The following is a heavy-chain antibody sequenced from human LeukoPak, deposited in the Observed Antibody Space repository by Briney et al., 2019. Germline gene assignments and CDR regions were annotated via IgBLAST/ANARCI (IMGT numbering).Heavy chain of an antibody. V-gene: IGHV3-30-3*01. D-gene: IGHD1-26*01. CDR2: ISYDGSNK. CDR1: GFTFSSYA. CDR3: ARDSGSYYYFDY. J-gene: IGHJ4*02. Sequence: GGSLRLSCAASGFTFSSYAMHWVRQAPGKGLEWVAVISYDGSNKYYADSVKGRFTISRDSSKNTLYLQMNSLRAEDTAVYYCARDSGSYYYFDYWGQGTLVTVSS.